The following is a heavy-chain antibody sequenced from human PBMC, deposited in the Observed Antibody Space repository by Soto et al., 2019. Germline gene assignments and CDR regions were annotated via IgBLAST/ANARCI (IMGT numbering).Heavy chain of an antibody. CDR2: ISYDGSNK. CDR1: GFTFSSYA. Sequence: RLSCAASGFTFSSYAMHWVRQAPGKGLEWMAVISYDGSNKYYADSVKGRFTISRDNSKNTLYLQMNSLRAEDTAVYYCARDPYYYDSSGYYVFEYWGQGTLVTVSS. J-gene: IGHJ4*02. V-gene: IGHV3-30-3*01. CDR3: ARDPYYYDSSGYYVFEY. D-gene: IGHD3-22*01.